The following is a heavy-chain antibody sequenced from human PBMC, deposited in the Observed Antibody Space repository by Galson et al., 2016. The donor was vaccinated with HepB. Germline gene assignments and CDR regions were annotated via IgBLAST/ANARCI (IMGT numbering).Heavy chain of an antibody. D-gene: IGHD1-20*01. CDR1: GFTFSTYG. J-gene: IGHJ3*01. CDR2: ISHDGSPT. V-gene: IGHV3-30*18. Sequence: SLRLSCAASGFTFSTYGMHWVRQAPGMGLDWVAVISHDGSPTYYADSVKGRFSISRDNSKNTVYLQMNSLTPEDTALYYCAKDDITGDAFDLWGQGTMVTVSS. CDR3: AKDDITGDAFDL.